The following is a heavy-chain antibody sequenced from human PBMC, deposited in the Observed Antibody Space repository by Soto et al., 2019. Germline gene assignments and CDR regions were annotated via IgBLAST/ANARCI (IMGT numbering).Heavy chain of an antibody. CDR1: GFTFSSYW. CDR2: INSDGSSA. Sequence: GGSLRLSCAASGFTFSSYWMHWVRQAPGKGLVWVSRINSDGSSASYADSVKGRFTISRDNAKNTLYLQMNSLRAEDTAVYYCARVGYYYDGSGFYYYFDYWGQGT. V-gene: IGHV3-74*01. J-gene: IGHJ4*02. D-gene: IGHD3-22*01. CDR3: ARVGYYYDGSGFYYYFDY.